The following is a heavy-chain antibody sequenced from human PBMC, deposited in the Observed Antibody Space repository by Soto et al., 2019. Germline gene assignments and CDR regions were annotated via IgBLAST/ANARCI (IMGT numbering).Heavy chain of an antibody. V-gene: IGHV1-3*01. CDR2: INAGNGNT. J-gene: IGHJ4*02. D-gene: IGHD2-21*02. Sequence: QVQLVQSGAEVKKPGASVKVSCKASGYTFTSYAMHWVRQAPGQGLEWMGWINAGNGNTKYSQKCQGRVTITRDTSASTAYMELSSLRSEDTAVYYCARSIVVVTAADYWGQGTLVTVSS. CDR3: ARSIVVVTAADY. CDR1: GYTFTSYA.